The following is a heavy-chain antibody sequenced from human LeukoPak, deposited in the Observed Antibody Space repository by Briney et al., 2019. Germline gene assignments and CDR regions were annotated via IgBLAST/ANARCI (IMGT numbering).Heavy chain of an antibody. Sequence: PSETLSLTCTVSGGSISSGGYYWSWIRQHPGKGLEWIGYIYYSGSTYYNPSLKSRVTISVDTSKNQFSLKLSSVTAADTAVYYCARALYYYDSSGYYYPYYFDYWGQGTPVTVSS. CDR2: IYYSGST. CDR3: ARALYYYDSSGYYYPYYFDY. CDR1: GGSISSGGYY. J-gene: IGHJ4*02. V-gene: IGHV4-31*03. D-gene: IGHD3-22*01.